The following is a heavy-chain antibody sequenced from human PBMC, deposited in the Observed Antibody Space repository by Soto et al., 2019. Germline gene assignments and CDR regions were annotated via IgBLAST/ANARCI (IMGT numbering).Heavy chain of an antibody. J-gene: IGHJ6*03. V-gene: IGHV4-34*01. CDR1: GGSFSGYY. CDR2: INHSGST. CDR3: AKGTYGDSPKRYYYYMDV. D-gene: IGHD4-17*01. Sequence: SETLSLTCAVYGGSFSGYYWSWIRQPPGKGLEWIGEINHSGSTNYNPSLKSRVTISVDTSKNQFSLKLSSVTTADTAVYYCAKGTYGDSPKRYYYYMDVWGKGTTVTVSS.